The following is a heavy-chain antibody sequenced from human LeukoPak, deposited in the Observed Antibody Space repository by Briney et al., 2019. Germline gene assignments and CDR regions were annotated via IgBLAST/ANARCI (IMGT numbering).Heavy chain of an antibody. Sequence: SETLSLTSTVSGGSISSYYWSWIRQPAGKGLEWIGRIYTSGSTNYNPSLKSRVTMSVDTSKNQFSLKLSSVTAADTAVYYCARTPGATVTAFYYYYYMDVWGKGTTVTVSS. V-gene: IGHV4-4*07. CDR1: GGSISSYY. CDR3: ARTPGATVTAFYYYYYMDV. D-gene: IGHD4-17*01. CDR2: IYTSGST. J-gene: IGHJ6*03.